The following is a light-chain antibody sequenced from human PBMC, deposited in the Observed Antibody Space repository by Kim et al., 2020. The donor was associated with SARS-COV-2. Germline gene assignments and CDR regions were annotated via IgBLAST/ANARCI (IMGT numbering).Light chain of an antibody. J-gene: IGLJ3*02. CDR1: VLAKRY. CDR3: YSAADNNWL. CDR2: KDR. Sequence: VPTGQPARITCPRHVLAKRYARWFQQKPGQAPLLVIYKDRKRPSGIPERFSGSSSGTTVTLTISGAQVEDEADYYCYSAADNNWLFGGGTQLTVL. V-gene: IGLV3-27*01.